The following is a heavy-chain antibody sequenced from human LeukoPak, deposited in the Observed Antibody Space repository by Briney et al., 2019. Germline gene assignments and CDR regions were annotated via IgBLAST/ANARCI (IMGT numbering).Heavy chain of an antibody. Sequence: ASLMASCKASGYTFTGKYRHWVRQAPGQGLEWMGWINPNSGGTNYAQKFQGRVTMTRDTSISTAYMELSRLRSDDTAVYYCAREPRPEYYYDSKPAGLYFDYWGQGTLVTVSP. D-gene: IGHD3-22*01. CDR2: INPNSGGT. CDR3: AREPRPEYYYDSKPAGLYFDY. CDR1: GYTFTGKY. J-gene: IGHJ4*02. V-gene: IGHV1-2*02.